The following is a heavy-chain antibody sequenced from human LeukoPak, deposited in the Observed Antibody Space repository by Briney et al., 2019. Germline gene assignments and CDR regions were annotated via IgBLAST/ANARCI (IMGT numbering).Heavy chain of an antibody. J-gene: IGHJ5*02. V-gene: IGHV3-23*01. Sequence: PGGSLRLSCAASGFTFSSYAMSWVRQAPGKGLEWVSAISGSGGSTYYADSVKGRFTISRDNSKNTLYLQMNSLRAEDTAVYYCAKDLFDCSGGSCNWFDPWGQGTLVTVSS. CDR3: AKDLFDCSGGSCNWFDP. D-gene: IGHD2-15*01. CDR2: ISGSGGST. CDR1: GFTFSSYA.